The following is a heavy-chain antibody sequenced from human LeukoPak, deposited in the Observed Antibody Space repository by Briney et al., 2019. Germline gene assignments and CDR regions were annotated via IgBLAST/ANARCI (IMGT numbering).Heavy chain of an antibody. CDR3: ARSDYYGSGSSLYYFDY. V-gene: IGHV3-21*01. Sequence: GGSLRLSCAASGFTFSSYSMNWVRQAPGEGLEWVSSISSSSSYIYYADSVKGRFTISRDNAKNSLYLQMNSLRAEDTAVYYCARSDYYGSGSSLYYFDYCGQGTLVTVSS. CDR2: ISSSSSYI. D-gene: IGHD3-10*01. J-gene: IGHJ4*02. CDR1: GFTFSSYS.